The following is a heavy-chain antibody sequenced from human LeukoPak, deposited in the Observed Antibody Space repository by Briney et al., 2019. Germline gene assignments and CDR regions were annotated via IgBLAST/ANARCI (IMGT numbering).Heavy chain of an antibody. CDR3: ARAVRGRYYYYYMDV. CDR1: GYTFTSYG. V-gene: IGHV1-18*01. Sequence: ASVKVSCKASGYTFTSYGISWVLQAPGQGLEWMGWISAYNGNTNYAQKLQGRVTMTTDTSTSTAYMELRSLRSDDTAVYYCARAVRGRYYYYYMDVWGKGTTVTVSS. D-gene: IGHD3-10*01. CDR2: ISAYNGNT. J-gene: IGHJ6*03.